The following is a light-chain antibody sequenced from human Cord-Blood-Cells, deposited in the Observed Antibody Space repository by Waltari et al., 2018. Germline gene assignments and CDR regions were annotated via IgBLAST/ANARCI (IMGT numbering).Light chain of an antibody. V-gene: IGLV2-14*01. CDR2: DVS. Sequence: QSALTQPASVSGSPGQSIPISCTGTSSDVGGYKYFHCYQKHPGKAPKLIVYDVSNRPSGVSNRFSGAKSGNTASLTISGLQAEDEADYYCSSYTSSSTWVFGGGTKLTVL. J-gene: IGLJ3*02. CDR1: SSDVGGYKY. CDR3: SSYTSSSTWV.